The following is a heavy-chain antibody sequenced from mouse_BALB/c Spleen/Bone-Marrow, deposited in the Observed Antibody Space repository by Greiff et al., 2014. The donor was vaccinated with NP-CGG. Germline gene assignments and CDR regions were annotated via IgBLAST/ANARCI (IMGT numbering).Heavy chain of an antibody. CDR2: IYPGNVNT. J-gene: IGHJ4*01. Sequence: QVQLKESGPELVKPGASVRISCKASGYTFTSYYIHWVKQRPGQGLEWIGWIYPGNVNTKYNEKFKVKATLTADKSSSTAYMQLSSLTSEDSAVYFRARHKWAMDYWGQGTSVTVSS. V-gene: IGHV1S56*01. CDR3: ARHKWAMDY. D-gene: IGHD1-3*01. CDR1: GYTFTSYY.